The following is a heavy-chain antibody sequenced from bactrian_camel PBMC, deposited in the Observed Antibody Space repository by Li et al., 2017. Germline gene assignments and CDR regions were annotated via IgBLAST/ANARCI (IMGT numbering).Heavy chain of an antibody. CDR3: ANLDGHY. J-gene: IGHJ4*01. Sequence: VQLVESGGGSVQPGGSLRLSCAASGIIFSNYAMSWVRQAPEKGLEWVSAIDSGGGSTYYADSVKGRFAISRDNAKNRVYLELNSLKTDGTAIYYCANLDGHYWGQGTQVTVS. CDR1: GIIFSNYA. V-gene: IGHV3S31*01. CDR2: IDSGGGST.